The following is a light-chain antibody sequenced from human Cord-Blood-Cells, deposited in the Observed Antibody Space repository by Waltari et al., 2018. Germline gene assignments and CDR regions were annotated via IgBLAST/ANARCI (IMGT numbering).Light chain of an antibody. CDR3: CSYAGSYTYV. J-gene: IGLJ1*01. V-gene: IGLV2-11*01. CDR2: DVS. CDR1: SSDGGCYNN. Sequence: QSALTQPRPVSGSPGQSVTISCTGTSSDGGCYNNVSWYQQHPGKAPKLMIYDVSKRPSGVPDRFSGSKSGNTASLTISGLQAEDEADYYCCSYAGSYTYVFGTGTKVTVL.